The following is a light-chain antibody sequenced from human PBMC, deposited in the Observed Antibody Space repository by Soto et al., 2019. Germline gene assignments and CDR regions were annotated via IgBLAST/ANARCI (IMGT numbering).Light chain of an antibody. CDR3: QKYNSAPYT. V-gene: IGKV1-27*01. Sequence: DIQMTHSPSSLAASVGDRVTITSRASQGISNYLAWYQQKPGEVPKLLIYAASTLQSGVPSRFSGSGSGTDFTLTISSLQPEDVATYYCQKYNSAPYTFGQGTRLEIK. CDR2: AAS. CDR1: QGISNY. J-gene: IGKJ5*01.